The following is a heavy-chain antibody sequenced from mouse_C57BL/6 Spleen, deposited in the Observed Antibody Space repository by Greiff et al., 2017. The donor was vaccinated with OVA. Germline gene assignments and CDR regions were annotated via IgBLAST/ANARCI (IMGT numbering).Heavy chain of an antibody. CDR1: GYAFSSSW. J-gene: IGHJ2*01. D-gene: IGHD4-1*01. V-gene: IGHV1-82*01. CDR3: AREDWESLDY. Sequence: VMLVESGPELVKPGASVKISCKASGYAFSSSWMNWVKQRPGKGLEWIGRIYPGDGDTNYNGKFKGKATLTADKSSSTAYMQLSSLTSEDSAVYFCAREDWESLDYWGQGTTLTVSS. CDR2: IYPGDGDT.